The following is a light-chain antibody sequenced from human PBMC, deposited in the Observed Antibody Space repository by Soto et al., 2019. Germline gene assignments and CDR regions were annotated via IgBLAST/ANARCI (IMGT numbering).Light chain of an antibody. V-gene: IGKV3-20*01. J-gene: IGKJ1*01. CDR1: QSVSSN. CDR2: GAS. CDR3: QQYSSSRT. Sequence: EIVVTQSRDTLSLSPGERATFSCRDSQSVSSNLAWYQKKPGEAPRLLIYGASTRASGIPAWFSATGSGTHFPITISRLAPEYFAVYYCQQYSSSRTFGQETKMDI.